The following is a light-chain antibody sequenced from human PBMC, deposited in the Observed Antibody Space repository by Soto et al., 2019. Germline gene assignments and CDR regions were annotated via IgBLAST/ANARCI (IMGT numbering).Light chain of an antibody. CDR1: QNVLYKSNNENY. Sequence: DIVMTQSPDSLAVSLGERATINCKSSQNVLYKSNNENYLAWFQQKPGQPPKLLIYWASTRKSGVPDRFTGSGSGSDFTLTISSLQAEDVAVYYCQQYYSTPPYTFGQGPSWRS. V-gene: IGKV4-1*01. CDR2: WAS. J-gene: IGKJ2*01. CDR3: QQYYSTPPYT.